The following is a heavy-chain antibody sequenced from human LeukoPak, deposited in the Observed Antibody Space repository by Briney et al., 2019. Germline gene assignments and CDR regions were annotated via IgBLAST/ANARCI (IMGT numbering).Heavy chain of an antibody. J-gene: IGHJ4*02. CDR1: GFTFSSYA. V-gene: IGHV3-23*01. D-gene: IGHD6-13*01. CDR2: ISGSGGST. CDR3: ARDLSEGAGQFSSRCIDY. Sequence: GGSLRLSCAASGFTFSSYAMSWVRQAPGKGLEWVSAISGSGGSTYYADSVKGRFTISRDNSKNTLYLQMNSLRAEDTAVYYCARDLSEGAGQFSSRCIDYWGQGTLVTVSS.